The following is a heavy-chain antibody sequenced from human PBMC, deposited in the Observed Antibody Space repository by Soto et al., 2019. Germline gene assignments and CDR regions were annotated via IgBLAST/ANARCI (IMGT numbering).Heavy chain of an antibody. V-gene: IGHV3-30-3*01. J-gene: IGHJ4*02. CDR1: GFSFKDFA. CDR2: ISHDESKT. Sequence: GGSLRLSCAASGFSFKDFAMHWVRQSPGKGLECVALISHDESKTNHPDSVKGRFSISRDNSRNTLYLQMNSLRAEDTAVYYCARIHHSSGYSYDHWGPGTLVTVSS. CDR3: ARIHHSSGYSYDH. D-gene: IGHD3-22*01.